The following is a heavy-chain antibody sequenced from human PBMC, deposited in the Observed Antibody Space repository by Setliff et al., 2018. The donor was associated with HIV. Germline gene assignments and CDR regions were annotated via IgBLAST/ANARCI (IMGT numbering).Heavy chain of an antibody. CDR1: GFNFSDDY. Sequence: PGGSLRLSCVVSGFNFSDDYMSWIRQAPGKGLEWVSYISSSGSFTNYADSVKGRFTISRDNSRNTLYLQMSSLRPEDTAVYSCARSIAVADLDCWGQGTLVTVSS. V-gene: IGHV3-11*06. CDR3: ARSIAVADLDC. J-gene: IGHJ4*02. CDR2: ISSSGSFT. D-gene: IGHD6-19*01.